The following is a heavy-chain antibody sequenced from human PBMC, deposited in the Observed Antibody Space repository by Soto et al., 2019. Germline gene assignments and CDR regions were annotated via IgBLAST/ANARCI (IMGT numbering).Heavy chain of an antibody. V-gene: IGHV3-30*18. Sequence: QVQLVESGGGVVQPGRSLRLSCAASGFTFSSYGMHWVRQAPGKGLEWVAVISYDGSNKYYADSVKGRFTISRDNSKNTLYLQMNSLRADGTAVYYCAKGDYIWGSYRVDYWGQGTLVTVSS. D-gene: IGHD3-16*02. CDR3: AKGDYIWGSYRVDY. CDR2: ISYDGSNK. CDR1: GFTFSSYG. J-gene: IGHJ4*02.